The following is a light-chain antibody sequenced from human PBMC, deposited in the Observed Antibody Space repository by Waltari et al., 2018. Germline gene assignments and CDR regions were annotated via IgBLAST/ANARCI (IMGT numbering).Light chain of an antibody. CDR1: QSLVHSTGYDF. J-gene: IGKJ3*01. V-gene: IGKV2-28*01. CDR3: MQALQTPFT. Sequence: DIVMTQSPLYLPVTPGEPASIPCRFNQSLVHSTGYDFLDWYLQRPGQSPQLVIYLASNRASGVPDRFTGSGSGTDFTLKISRVEAEDVAVYYCMQALQTPFTFGPGTRLDFK. CDR2: LAS.